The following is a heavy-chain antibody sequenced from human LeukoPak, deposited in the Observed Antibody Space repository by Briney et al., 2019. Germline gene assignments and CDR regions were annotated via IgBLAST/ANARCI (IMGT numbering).Heavy chain of an antibody. CDR2: IYYSGST. V-gene: IGHV4-59*01. J-gene: IGHJ5*02. D-gene: IGHD2-15*01. CDR3: AREGGICSGGSCYSENWFDP. Sequence: PSETLSLTCAVYGGSFSGYYWSWIRQPPGKGLEWIGYIYYSGSTNYNPSLKSRVTISVDTSKNQFSLKLSSVTAADTAVYYCAREGGICSGGSCYSENWFDPWGQGTLVTVSS. CDR1: GGSFSGYY.